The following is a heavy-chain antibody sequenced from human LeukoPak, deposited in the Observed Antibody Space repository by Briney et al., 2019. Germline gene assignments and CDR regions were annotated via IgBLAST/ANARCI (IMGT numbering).Heavy chain of an antibody. J-gene: IGHJ6*02. D-gene: IGHD4-17*01. CDR1: GGSLSSYY. CDR2: IYYSGST. V-gene: IGHV4-59*01. CDR3: ARVHGLYYYGMDV. Sequence: SETLSLTCTVSGGSLSSYYWSWVRHPPGKGLEWIGYIYYSGSTNYNPSLTSRVTISVDTSKNQFSLKLSSVTAADTAVYYCARVHGLYYYGMDVWGQGTTVTVSS.